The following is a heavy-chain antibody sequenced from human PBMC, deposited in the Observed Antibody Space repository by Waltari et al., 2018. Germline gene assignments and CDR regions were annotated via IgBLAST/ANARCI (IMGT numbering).Heavy chain of an antibody. D-gene: IGHD1-26*01. J-gene: IGHJ6*03. CDR3: ARADTSTSYFYYYMDV. V-gene: IGHV4-59*01. Sequence: QVQLQESGPGLVKPSETLSLTCTVSGGSTSTYYWSWVRQSPGKGLEWIGDIHDSGSSVYNPSLRSRVAISLDTPNNQFSLRLRSVTAADAAIYYCARADTSTSYFYYYMDVWGKGTTVTVSS. CDR2: IHDSGSS. CDR1: GGSTSTYY.